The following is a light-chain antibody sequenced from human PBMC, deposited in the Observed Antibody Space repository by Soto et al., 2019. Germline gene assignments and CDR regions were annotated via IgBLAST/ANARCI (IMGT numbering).Light chain of an antibody. V-gene: IGKV1-33*01. Sequence: DIQMTQSAASLFVSVGDRVTITWEATQDINIYLNWYQQKPGKSPNPLIYDASNLEIGVPSRFSGSGSGTHFKFTISSLQPEDIGTYYCQQYDILPITFGRGTRLEIK. CDR3: QQYDILPIT. CDR2: DAS. J-gene: IGKJ5*01. CDR1: QDINIY.